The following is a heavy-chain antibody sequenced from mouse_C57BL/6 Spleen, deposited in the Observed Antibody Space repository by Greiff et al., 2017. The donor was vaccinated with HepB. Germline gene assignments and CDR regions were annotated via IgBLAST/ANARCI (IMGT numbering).Heavy chain of an antibody. CDR1: GYTFTSYW. D-gene: IGHD3-2*02. V-gene: IGHV1-64*01. Sequence: VQLQQPGAELVKPGASVKLSCKASGYTFTSYWMHWVKQRPGQGLEWIGMIHPNSGSTNYNEKFKSKATLTVDKSSSTAYMQLSSLTSEDSAVYYCARSSSGSHFDYWGQGTTLTVSS. CDR3: ARSSSGSHFDY. J-gene: IGHJ2*01. CDR2: IHPNSGST.